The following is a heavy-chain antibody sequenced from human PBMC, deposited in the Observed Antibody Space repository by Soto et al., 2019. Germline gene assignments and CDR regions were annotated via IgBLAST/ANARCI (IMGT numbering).Heavy chain of an antibody. CDR3: ARDQEPSTLYYDYYYMNV. V-gene: IGHV1-46*03. J-gene: IGHJ6*03. CDR2: INPSGGST. Sequence: ASVKVSCKASGYTFTSYYIHWVRQAPGQGREWMGIINPSGGSTSYAQKFQGRFTMTRDRSTSTVYMEVSGLRSEDTAVYYCARDQEPSTLYYDYYYMNVWGKGTTVTVSS. CDR1: GYTFTSYY.